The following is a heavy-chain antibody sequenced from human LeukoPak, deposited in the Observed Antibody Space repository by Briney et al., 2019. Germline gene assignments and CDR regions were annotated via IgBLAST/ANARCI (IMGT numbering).Heavy chain of an antibody. CDR2: INHSGST. Sequence: SETLSLTCAVSGYSISSGYYWGWIRQPPGKGLEWIGEINHSGSTNYNPSLKSRVTISVDTSKNQFSLKLSSVTAADTAVYYCARGVRVGFDYWGQGTLVTVSS. CDR1: GYSISSGYY. CDR3: ARGVRVGFDY. V-gene: IGHV4-38-2*01. J-gene: IGHJ4*02.